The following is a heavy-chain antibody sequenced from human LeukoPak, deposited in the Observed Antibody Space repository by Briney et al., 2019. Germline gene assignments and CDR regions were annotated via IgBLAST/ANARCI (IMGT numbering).Heavy chain of an antibody. V-gene: IGHV4-30-4*01. D-gene: IGHD3-22*01. CDR2: IYYSGST. J-gene: IGHJ5*02. CDR1: GDSISSGDYY. CDR3: ARASMPYYYDSSAGFDP. Sequence: SETLSLTCTVSGDSISSGDYYWRWIRQPPGKGLDWLGYIYYSGSTYYNPSVKSRVTISVDTSKNQFSLKLSSVTAADTAVYYCARASMPYYYDSSAGFDPWGQGTLVTVSS.